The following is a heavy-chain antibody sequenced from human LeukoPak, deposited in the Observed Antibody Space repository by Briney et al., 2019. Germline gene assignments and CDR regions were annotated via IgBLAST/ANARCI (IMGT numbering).Heavy chain of an antibody. V-gene: IGHV3-23*01. CDR2: ISGSGEST. CDR3: AKDHGRALGWYSFDY. CDR1: GFTFSSSA. D-gene: IGHD6-19*01. J-gene: IGHJ4*02. Sequence: GGSLRLSCAASGFTFSSSAMSWVRQAPGKGLEFVSAISGSGESTYYADSVKGRFTISRDTSKNTLYLQMSSLRAEDPAIYYCAKDHGRALGWYSFDYWGQGTLVSVSS.